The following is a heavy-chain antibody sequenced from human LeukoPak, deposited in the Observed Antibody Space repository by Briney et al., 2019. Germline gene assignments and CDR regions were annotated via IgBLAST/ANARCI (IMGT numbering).Heavy chain of an antibody. Sequence: PGGSLSLSCAVSGLPFSSYAMHWVRQAPGRGLEWVAVISYDGSHKYYADSVKGRFTISRDNSKNTLYLQMNSLRAEDTAVYYCARGDGYYDRSGYYPWGQGTLVTVSS. CDR1: GLPFSSYA. J-gene: IGHJ5*02. CDR2: ISYDGSHK. CDR3: ARGDGYYDRSGYYP. D-gene: IGHD3-22*01. V-gene: IGHV3-30-3*01.